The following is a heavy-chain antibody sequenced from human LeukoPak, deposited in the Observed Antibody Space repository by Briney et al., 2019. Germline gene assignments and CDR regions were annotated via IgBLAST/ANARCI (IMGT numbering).Heavy chain of an antibody. CDR3: ARRRYSGSSQHFDY. D-gene: IGHD1-26*01. V-gene: IGHV3-48*01. CDR1: GVTFSSYS. J-gene: IGHJ4*02. Sequence: GGSLRLSCAASGVTFSSYSMMWVRQAPGKGLEWVSYISSSSTTIHYADSVKGRFTISRDNAKNSVYLQMNSLRAEDTAVYYRARRRYSGSSQHFDYWGLGTLVTVSS. CDR2: ISSSSTTI.